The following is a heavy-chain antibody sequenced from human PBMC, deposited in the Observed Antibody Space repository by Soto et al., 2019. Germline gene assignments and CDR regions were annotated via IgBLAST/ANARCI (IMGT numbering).Heavy chain of an antibody. V-gene: IGHV4-39*01. CDR1: GGSVSSSSYY. Sequence: SETLSLTCTVSGGSVSSSSYYWGWVRQPPGKGLEWIGSVYSSGSTYYNPSLESRVTISVDKSKNQFSLKLMSLSAADTAVYYCGRLEGLATISYYFDYWGQGALVTVSS. CDR3: GRLEGLATISYYFDY. CDR2: VYSSGST. D-gene: IGHD3-9*01. J-gene: IGHJ4*02.